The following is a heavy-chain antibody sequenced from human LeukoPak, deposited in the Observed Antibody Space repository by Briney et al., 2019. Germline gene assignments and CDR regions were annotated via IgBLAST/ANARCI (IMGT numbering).Heavy chain of an antibody. J-gene: IGHJ4*02. CDR1: GGSISSGSYY. Sequence: SQTLSLTCTVAGGSISSGSYYRSWIRQHPGKGLEWIGCIYYSGSTYYNPSLKSRIIISVDTSKNQFSLKLSSVTAADTAVYYCARDRSGNIDYWGQGTLVTVSS. D-gene: IGHD1-26*01. CDR3: ARDRSGNIDY. CDR2: IYYSGST. V-gene: IGHV4-31*03.